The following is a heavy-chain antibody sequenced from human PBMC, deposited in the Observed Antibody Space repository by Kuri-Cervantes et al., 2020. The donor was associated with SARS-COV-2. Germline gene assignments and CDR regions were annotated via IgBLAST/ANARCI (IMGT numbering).Heavy chain of an antibody. D-gene: IGHD6-13*01. Sequence: GESLKISCAASGFTFSSYAMHWVRQAPGKGLEWVAVISYDGSNKYYADSVKGRFTISRDNSKNTVFLQMNSLRVEDTAVYYCARDWVAAAGQAEYFQHWGQGTRVTVSS. V-gene: IGHV3-30*04. CDR1: GFTFSSYA. J-gene: IGHJ1*01. CDR3: ARDWVAAAGQAEYFQH. CDR2: ISYDGSNK.